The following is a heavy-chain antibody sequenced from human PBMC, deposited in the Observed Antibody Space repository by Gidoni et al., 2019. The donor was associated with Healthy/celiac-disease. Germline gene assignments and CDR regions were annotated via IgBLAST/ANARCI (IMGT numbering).Heavy chain of an antibody. Sequence: EVQLLESGGGLVQPGGSLRLSCAASGVTFSRHAMSWVRQAPGKGLAWVSAISGSGGSTYYADSVKGRSTISGDNSKNTLYLQMNSLRDEDTAVYYCANIAAADYNWFDPWGQGTLVTVSS. CDR1: GVTFSRHA. V-gene: IGHV3-23*01. J-gene: IGHJ5*02. CDR2: ISGSGGST. CDR3: ANIAAADYNWFDP. D-gene: IGHD6-13*01.